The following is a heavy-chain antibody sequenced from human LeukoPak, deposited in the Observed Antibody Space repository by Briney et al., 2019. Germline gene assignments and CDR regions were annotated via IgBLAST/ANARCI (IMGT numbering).Heavy chain of an antibody. J-gene: IGHJ5*02. CDR2: IYYSGST. CDR3: ASDGTGAGYYYDSSGYSS. V-gene: IGHV4-39*07. D-gene: IGHD3-22*01. Sequence: SETLSLTCTVSGGSISSSSYYWGWIRQPPGKELEWIGSIYYSGSTYYNPSLKSRVTISVDTSKNQFSLKLSSVTAADTAVYYCASDGTGAGYYYDSSGYSSWGQGTLVTVSS. CDR1: GGSISSSSYY.